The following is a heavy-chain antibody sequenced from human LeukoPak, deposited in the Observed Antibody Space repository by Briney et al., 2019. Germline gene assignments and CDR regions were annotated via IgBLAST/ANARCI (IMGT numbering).Heavy chain of an antibody. D-gene: IGHD3-10*01. CDR2: IKQDGSQK. CDR1: GFTFSDHW. CDR3: ARDKGYGSDY. V-gene: IGHV3-7*01. Sequence: PGRSLRLSCAASGFTFSDHWMNWVRQAPGMGLEWVACIKQDGSQKYYVDSVKGRFTISRDNAKNSLYLQMSSLRAEHTAMYYCARDKGYGSDYWGPGVQVTVSS. J-gene: IGHJ4*02.